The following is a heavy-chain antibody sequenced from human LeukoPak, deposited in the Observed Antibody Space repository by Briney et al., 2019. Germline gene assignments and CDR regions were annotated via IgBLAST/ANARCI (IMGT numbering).Heavy chain of an antibody. D-gene: IGHD6-19*01. CDR2: ISSSGSTI. V-gene: IGHV3-48*03. J-gene: IGHJ4*02. Sequence: GGSLRLSCAASVFTFSSYEMNWVRQAPGKGLEWVSYISSSGSTIYYADSVKGRFTISRDNAKNSLYLQMNSLRAEDTAVYYCARDSGGSSGWNRFDYWGQGTLVTVSS. CDR3: ARDSGGSSGWNRFDY. CDR1: VFTFSSYE.